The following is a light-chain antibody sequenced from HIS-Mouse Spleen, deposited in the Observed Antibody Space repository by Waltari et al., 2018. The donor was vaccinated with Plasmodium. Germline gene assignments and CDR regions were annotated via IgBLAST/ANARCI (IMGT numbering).Light chain of an antibody. CDR3: QQYNNWSFT. J-gene: IGKJ3*01. CDR2: GAS. V-gene: IGKV3-15*01. Sequence: EIVMTQSPATLSVSPGERATLSCRASQSVSSNLAWYQQKPGQAPRLLIYGASTRATGRPARCSGSGYGTEVSITISSLQSEDCAVYYCQQYNNWSFTFGPGTKVDIK. CDR1: QSVSSN.